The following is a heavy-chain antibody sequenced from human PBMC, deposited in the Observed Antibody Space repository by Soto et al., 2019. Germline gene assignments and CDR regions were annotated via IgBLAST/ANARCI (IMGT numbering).Heavy chain of an antibody. CDR1: GGSFSGYY. D-gene: IGHD5-12*01. V-gene: IGHV4-34*01. CDR2: INHSGST. Sequence: QVQLQQWGAGLLKPSETLSLTCAVYGGSFSGYYWSWIRQPPGKGLEWIGEINHSGSTNYNPSLKSRVPISVDTSTNQFSLKLSSVTAADPAVYYCARGGRDGYTVWGQGTLVTVSS. CDR3: ARGGRDGYTV. J-gene: IGHJ4*02.